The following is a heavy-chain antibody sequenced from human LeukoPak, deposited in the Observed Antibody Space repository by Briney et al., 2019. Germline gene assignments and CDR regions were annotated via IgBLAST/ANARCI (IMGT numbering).Heavy chain of an antibody. Sequence: SETLSLTCAVYGGSFSGYYWSWIRQAPGKGLEWIGEINHSGSTNYNPSLKSRVTISVDTSKNQFSLKLSSVTAADTAVYYCARGTNYYGSGSYYNGGYFQHWGQGTLVTVSS. V-gene: IGHV4-34*01. CDR1: GGSFSGYY. CDR3: ARGTNYYGSGSYYNGGYFQH. CDR2: INHSGST. D-gene: IGHD3-10*01. J-gene: IGHJ1*01.